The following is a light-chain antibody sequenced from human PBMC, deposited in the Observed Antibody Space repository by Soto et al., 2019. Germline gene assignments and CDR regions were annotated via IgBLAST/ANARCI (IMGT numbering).Light chain of an antibody. Sequence: QSALTQPASVSGSPGQSITISCTGTSSDIGAYNFVSWYQQHPGKAPKLMLYDVNIRPSGVSNRFSGSKSGNXXXLTISGLQAEDEADYYCTSWTTSTTMIFGGGXXXTVL. CDR1: SSDIGAYNF. V-gene: IGLV2-14*03. J-gene: IGLJ2*01. CDR3: TSWTTSTTMI. CDR2: DVN.